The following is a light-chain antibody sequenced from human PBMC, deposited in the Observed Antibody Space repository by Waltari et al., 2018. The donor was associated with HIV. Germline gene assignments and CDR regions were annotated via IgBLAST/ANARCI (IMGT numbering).Light chain of an antibody. V-gene: IGKV1D-13*01. Sequence: AVQLTQSPSSLSASVGDTVTITCRASQRISNHLAWYQVKPGTPPKLLIFDASTLQSGVPTRFRGTGSRAEFTLTISSLQPEDSATYYCQQFNNYPRTFGPGTKL. J-gene: IGKJ3*01. CDR2: DAS. CDR1: QRISNH. CDR3: QQFNNYPRT.